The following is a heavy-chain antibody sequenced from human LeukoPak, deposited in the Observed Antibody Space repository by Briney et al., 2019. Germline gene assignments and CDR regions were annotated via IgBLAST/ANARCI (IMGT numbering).Heavy chain of an antibody. CDR1: GYTFTGYC. D-gene: IGHD3-10*01. CDR3: ARGTMVRGVKGYYYYMDV. Sequence: ASVKVSCKASGYTFTGYCMHWVRQAPGQGLEWMGWINPNSGGTNYAQKFQGRVTMTRDTSISTAYMELSRLRSDDTAVYYCARGTMVRGVKGYYYYMDVWGKGTTVTVSS. V-gene: IGHV1-2*02. J-gene: IGHJ6*03. CDR2: INPNSGGT.